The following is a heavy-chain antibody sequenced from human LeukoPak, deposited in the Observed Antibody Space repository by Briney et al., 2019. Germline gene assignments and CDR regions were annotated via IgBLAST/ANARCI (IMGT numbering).Heavy chain of an antibody. D-gene: IGHD6-13*01. Sequence: GGSLRLSCAASGFTFSSYAMHWVRQAPGKGLEYVSAISSNGGSTYYANSVKGRFTISRDNSKNTLYLQMGSLRAEDMAVYYCARGMSAAGELDYWGQGTLVTASS. V-gene: IGHV3-64*01. CDR1: GFTFSSYA. CDR2: ISSNGGST. J-gene: IGHJ4*02. CDR3: ARGMSAAGELDY.